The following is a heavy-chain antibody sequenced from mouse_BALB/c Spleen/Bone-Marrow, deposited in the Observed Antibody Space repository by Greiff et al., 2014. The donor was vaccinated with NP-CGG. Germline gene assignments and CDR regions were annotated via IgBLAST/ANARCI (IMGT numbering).Heavy chain of an antibody. J-gene: IGHJ1*01. CDR2: FYPGSGSI. Sequence: VQLQQSGAGLVKPGASVKLSCKASGYTLTEYIIHWIKQRSGQGLEWIGWFYPGSGSIKYNEKFKDKATLTADKSSSTVYMELSRLTSEDSAVYFCARHESYGNYLYFDVWGAGTTVTVSS. D-gene: IGHD2-10*02. CDR3: ARHESYGNYLYFDV. V-gene: IGHV1-62-2*01. CDR1: GYTLTEYI.